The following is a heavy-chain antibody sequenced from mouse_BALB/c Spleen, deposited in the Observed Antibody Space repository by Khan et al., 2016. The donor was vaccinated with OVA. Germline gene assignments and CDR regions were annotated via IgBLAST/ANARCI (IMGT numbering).Heavy chain of an antibody. J-gene: IGHJ3*01. D-gene: IGHD4-1*01. Sequence: EVQLQQSGTVLARPGASVKMSCKASGYTFTSYWMHWVKQRPGEGLEWIGDIYPCNTDTNYNQKFKGKAKLTAVTSTSTAYLELYSLTNEDSAVYCGTRRNWDVAWFAYWGQGTLVTVSA. CDR2: IYPCNTDT. CDR1: GYTFTSYW. CDR3: TRRNWDVAWFAY. V-gene: IGHV1-5*01.